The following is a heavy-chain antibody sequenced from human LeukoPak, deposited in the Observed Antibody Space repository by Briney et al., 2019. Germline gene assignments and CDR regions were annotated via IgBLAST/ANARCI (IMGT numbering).Heavy chain of an antibody. D-gene: IGHD4-17*01. CDR1: GGSISSGGYS. CDR2: IYHSGST. J-gene: IGHJ3*02. V-gene: IGHV4-30-2*01. Sequence: SQTLSLTCAVSGGSISSGGYSWSWIRQPPGKGLEWIGYIYHSGSTYYNPSLKSRVTISVDRSKNQFSLKLSSVTAADTAVYYCARRLREFASDIWGQGTMVTVSS. CDR3: ARRLREFASDI.